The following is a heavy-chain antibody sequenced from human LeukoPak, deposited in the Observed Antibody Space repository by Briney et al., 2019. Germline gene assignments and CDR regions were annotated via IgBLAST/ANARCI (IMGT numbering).Heavy chain of an antibody. CDR3: VKEYFGFAFDY. V-gene: IGHV3-23*01. J-gene: IGHJ4*02. CDR1: GFTFSSYA. D-gene: IGHD3-9*01. CDR2: ITSSGDST. Sequence: GSLRLSCAASGFTFSSYAMSWVRQAPGKGLEWVSDITSSGDSTYYADSVKGRFTISRDNPKNTLYLQMNSLRAEDTAIYYCVKEYFGFAFDYWGQGTLVTVSS.